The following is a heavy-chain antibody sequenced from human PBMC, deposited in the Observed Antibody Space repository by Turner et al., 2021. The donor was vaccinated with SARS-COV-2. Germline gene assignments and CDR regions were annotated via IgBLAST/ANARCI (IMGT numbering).Heavy chain of an antibody. CDR2: FDPEDGET. CDR1: GDTLTELS. Sequence: QVQPVQSGAEVKKPGASVKVSCKVSGDTLTELSMHWVRQAPGKGLEWMGGFDPEDGETIYAQKFQGRVTMTEDTSTDTAYMELSSLRSEDTAVYYCATLPSPHHDFWSGYYVFDPWGQGTLVTVSS. CDR3: ATLPSPHHDFWSGYYVFDP. D-gene: IGHD3-3*01. J-gene: IGHJ5*02. V-gene: IGHV1-24*01.